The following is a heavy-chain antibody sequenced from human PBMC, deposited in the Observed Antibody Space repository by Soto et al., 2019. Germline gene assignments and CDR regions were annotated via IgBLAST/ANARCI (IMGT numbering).Heavy chain of an antibody. CDR1: GGSISSYY. V-gene: IGHV4-59*12. Sequence: PSETLSLTCTVSGGSISSYYWSWIRQPPGKGLEWIGEIYQSGTTNYNPSLNSRVTISLDKSKNQLSLKLTSLTAADTAVYYCARGSGWRVDPWGQGTLVTVSS. CDR3: ARGSGWRVDP. J-gene: IGHJ5*02. D-gene: IGHD2-15*01. CDR2: IYQSGTT.